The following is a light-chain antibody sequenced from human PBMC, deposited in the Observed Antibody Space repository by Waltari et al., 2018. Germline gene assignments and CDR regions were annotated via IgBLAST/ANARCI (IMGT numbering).Light chain of an antibody. J-gene: IGKJ5*01. V-gene: IGKV4-1*01. CDR3: QQYYSTPRT. CDR2: WAS. CDR1: QRVLYSANNNNY. Sequence: IVMTQSPDSLAVSRGERATITCKSSQRVLYSANNNNYIAWYQQKPGQPPKLLIYWASTREFGVPDRFSGSGSGTDFTLTISSLQAEDVAVYYWQQYYSTPRTFGQGTRLEIK.